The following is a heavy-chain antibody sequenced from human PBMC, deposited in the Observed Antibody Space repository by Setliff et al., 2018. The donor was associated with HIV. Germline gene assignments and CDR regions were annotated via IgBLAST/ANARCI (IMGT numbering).Heavy chain of an antibody. CDR3: ATLDPSGGNFLAY. CDR1: GASFSGYY. CDR2: INHSGSA. J-gene: IGHJ4*02. D-gene: IGHD2-21*02. V-gene: IGHV4-34*01. Sequence: SETLSLTCAVYGASFSGYYCNWIRQTPGKGLEWIGDINHSGSANYNPSLRGRVTISIDTSKMQFSLHLTSVTAADTAVYYCATLDPSGGNFLAYWGQGTLVTVSS.